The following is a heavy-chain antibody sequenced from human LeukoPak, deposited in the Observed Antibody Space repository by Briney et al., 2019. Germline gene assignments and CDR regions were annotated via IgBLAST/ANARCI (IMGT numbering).Heavy chain of an antibody. Sequence: GGSLRLSCAASGFTFSSYAMHWVRQAPGKGLEWVAVISYDGSNKYYADSVKGRFTISRDNSKNTLYLQMNSLRAEDTAAYYCARDFDREGGSSFDVWGQGTLVTVSS. CDR1: GFTFSSYA. CDR2: ISYDGSNK. V-gene: IGHV3-30-3*01. D-gene: IGHD3-9*01. CDR3: ARDFDREGGSSFDV. J-gene: IGHJ4*02.